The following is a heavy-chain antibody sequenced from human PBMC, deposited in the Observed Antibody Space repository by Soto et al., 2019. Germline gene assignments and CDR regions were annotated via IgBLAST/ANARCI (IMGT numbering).Heavy chain of an antibody. Sequence: QVQLQQWGAGLLKPSETLSLTCAVYGGSFSGYYWSWIRQPPGKGLEWIGEINHSGSTNYNPSLKSRVTVSVDTSKNQFSLTLSSVTAADTAVYCCARVPAAGTGDYWGQGTLVTVSS. V-gene: IGHV4-34*01. CDR3: ARVPAAGTGDY. D-gene: IGHD6-13*01. CDR2: INHSGST. J-gene: IGHJ4*02. CDR1: GGSFSGYY.